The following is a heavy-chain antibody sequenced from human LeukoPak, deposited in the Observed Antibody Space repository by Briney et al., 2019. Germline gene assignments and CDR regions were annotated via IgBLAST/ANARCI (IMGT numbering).Heavy chain of an antibody. D-gene: IGHD5-24*01. V-gene: IGHV3-30-3*01. CDR3: ARDLGDDGGYYFDY. Sequence: GGSLRLSCAASGNYWMHWVRQAPGKGLEWVAVISYDGSNKYYADSVKGRFTISRDNSKNTLYLQMNSLRAEDTAVYYCARDLGDDGGYYFDYWGQGTLVTVSS. J-gene: IGHJ4*02. CDR2: ISYDGSNK. CDR1: GNYW.